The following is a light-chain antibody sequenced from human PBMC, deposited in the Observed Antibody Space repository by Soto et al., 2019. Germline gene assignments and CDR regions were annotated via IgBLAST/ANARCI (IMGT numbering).Light chain of an antibody. CDR2: EVS. J-gene: IGLJ1*01. V-gene: IGLV2-23*02. Sequence: QSVLTQPASVSGSPGQSITISCTGTSSDVGSYKYVSWYQQHPGKAPKLMIYEVSKRPSGYANRFSGSTSGNTASLTISGLKAEDEADYYCCSYAGSSTYVFGTGTKVTVL. CDR3: CSYAGSSTYV. CDR1: SSDVGSYKY.